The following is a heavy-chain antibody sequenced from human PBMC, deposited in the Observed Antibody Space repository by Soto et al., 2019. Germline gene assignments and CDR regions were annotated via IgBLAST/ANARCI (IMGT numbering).Heavy chain of an antibody. CDR2: ILSTGIP. CDR1: GGFIKSDPHT. J-gene: IGHJ4*02. CDR3: TRLDTGPNNRGTAFDS. Sequence: SETLSLTCTVSGGFIKSDPHTWGWIRQSPGRELEWLGSILSTGIPYYNPSLRSLVSMSVDTTKNLFSLSLMSVTAADTGLYLCTRLDTGPNNRGTAFDSWGQGTQVTVSS. V-gene: IGHV4-39*02. D-gene: IGHD5-18*01.